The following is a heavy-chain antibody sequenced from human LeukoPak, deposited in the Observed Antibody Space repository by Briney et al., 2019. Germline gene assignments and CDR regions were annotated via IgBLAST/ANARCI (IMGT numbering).Heavy chain of an antibody. D-gene: IGHD6-19*01. CDR3: ARGYSSGWTDY. CDR1: GGTFTSYA. V-gene: IGHV1-69*01. CDR2: IIPIFGTA. J-gene: IGHJ4*02. Sequence: SVKVSCKASGGTFTSYAISWVRQAPGQGLEWMGGIIPIFGTATYAQKFQGRVTITADESTSTAYMELSSLRSEDTAVYYCARGYSSGWTDYWGQGTLVTVSS.